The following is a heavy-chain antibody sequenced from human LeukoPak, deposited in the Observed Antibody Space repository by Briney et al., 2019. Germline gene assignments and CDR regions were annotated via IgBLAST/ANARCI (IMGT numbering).Heavy chain of an antibody. D-gene: IGHD2-2*01. CDR3: AKGPEDVYCSSASCYRNWFDP. Sequence: PGGSLRLSCAASGFTFSSYGMHWVRQAPGKGLEWVAFIRYDGSNKYYADSVKGRFTISRDNSKNTLYLQMNSLRAEDTAVYYCAKGPEDVYCSSASCYRNWFDPWGQGTLVTVSS. J-gene: IGHJ5*02. CDR2: IRYDGSNK. CDR1: GFTFSSYG. V-gene: IGHV3-30*02.